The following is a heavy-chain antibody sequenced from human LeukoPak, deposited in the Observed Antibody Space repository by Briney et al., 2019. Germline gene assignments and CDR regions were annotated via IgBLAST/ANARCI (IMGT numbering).Heavy chain of an antibody. D-gene: IGHD2-2*01. CDR1: GGSFSGYY. CDR2: INHSGST. V-gene: IGHV4-34*01. J-gene: IGHJ6*03. Sequence: KPSETLSLTCAVYGGSFSGYYWSWIRQPPGKGLEWIGEINHSGSTNYNPSLKSRVTISVDTSKNQFSLKLSSVTAADTAVYYCARDLKCSSTSCRYYYYYYMDVWGKGTTVTVSS. CDR3: ARDLKCSSTSCRYYYYYYMDV.